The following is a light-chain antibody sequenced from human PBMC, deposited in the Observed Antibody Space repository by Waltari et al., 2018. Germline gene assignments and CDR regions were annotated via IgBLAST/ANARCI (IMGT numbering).Light chain of an antibody. CDR3: CSYAGRGTYV. CDR2: EVI. Sequence: QSALTQPASVSGTPGQSITISCTGTTSDVGNYDLVSWYQHPPGKAPNLLICEVIKRPSGVSSRFSGSKSGSTASLIISGLQPDDEADYYCCSYAGRGTYVFGSGTKVTVL. CDR1: TSDVGNYDL. J-gene: IGLJ1*01. V-gene: IGLV2-23*02.